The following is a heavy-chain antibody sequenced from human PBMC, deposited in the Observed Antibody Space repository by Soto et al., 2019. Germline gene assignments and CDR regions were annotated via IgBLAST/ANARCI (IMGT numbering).Heavy chain of an antibody. V-gene: IGHV3-48*01. CDR2: IPPTTTPM. J-gene: IGHJ2*01. CDR3: ARYYDSSGPDL. D-gene: IGHD3-22*01. CDR1: GFTFSTDS. Sequence: GGSLSLSCAASGFTFSTDSMVWVRQAPGKGLEWLSYIPPTTTPMYYADSVKGRFTTTRDNAKNSLYLQMNSLRAEDTAVYYCARYYDSSGPDLWGRGTRVTVPP.